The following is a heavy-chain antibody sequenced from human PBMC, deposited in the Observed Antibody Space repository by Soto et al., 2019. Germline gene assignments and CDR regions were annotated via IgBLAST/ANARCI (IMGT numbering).Heavy chain of an antibody. CDR2: ITRNSDI. Sequence: PGGSLRLSCAASGFTFSSYSIHWVRQAPGRGLEWVSAITRNSDIYYADSVKGRFTISRDNAKNSVSLQMDSLTAEDTAVYYCARHGDVRERPFYYYGMDVWGQGTTVTVSS. V-gene: IGHV3-21*01. D-gene: IGHD1-1*01. J-gene: IGHJ6*02. CDR3: ARHGDVRERPFYYYGMDV. CDR1: GFTFSSYS.